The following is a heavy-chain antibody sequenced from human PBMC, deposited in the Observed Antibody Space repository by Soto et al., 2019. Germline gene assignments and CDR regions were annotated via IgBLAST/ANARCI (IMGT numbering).Heavy chain of an antibody. J-gene: IGHJ6*02. Sequence: TLSLTCSVSGGSIRSSHTSTYWSWIRQPPGKGLEWIGYIYYSGSTNYNPSLKSRVTISVDTSKNQFSLKLSSVTAADTAVYYCARDRGGYSSSWYRSGMDVWGQGTTVTVSS. V-gene: IGHV4-61*01. CDR2: IYYSGST. CDR1: GGSIRSSHTSTY. CDR3: ARDRGGYSSSWYRSGMDV. D-gene: IGHD6-13*01.